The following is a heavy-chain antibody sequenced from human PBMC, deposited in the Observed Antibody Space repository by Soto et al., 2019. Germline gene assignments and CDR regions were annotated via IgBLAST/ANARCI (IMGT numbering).Heavy chain of an antibody. J-gene: IGHJ5*02. CDR2: INPSGGST. V-gene: IGHV1-46*03. CDR3: ARGGDDNWFDP. D-gene: IGHD2-21*01. Sequence: XVKVSCKASGYTFTSYYMHCVRQAPGQGLEWMGIINPSGGSTSYAQKFQGRVTMTRDTSTSTVYMELRSLRSEDTAVYYCARGGDDNWFDPWGQGTLVTVSS. CDR1: GYTFTSYY.